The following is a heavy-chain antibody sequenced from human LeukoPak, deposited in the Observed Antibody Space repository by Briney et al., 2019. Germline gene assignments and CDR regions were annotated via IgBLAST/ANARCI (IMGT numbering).Heavy chain of an antibody. CDR3: ARGPYYDFWSGYWQQGYYMDV. D-gene: IGHD3-3*01. CDR1: GGSISSSSYY. CDR2: IYYSGST. Sequence: SETLSLTCTVAGGSISSSSYYWGWIRQPPGKGLEWIGRIYYSGSTYYNPSLKSRVTISVDTSKNQFSLKLSSVTAADTAVYYCARGPYYDFWSGYWQQGYYMDVWGKGTTVTVSS. V-gene: IGHV4-39*07. J-gene: IGHJ6*03.